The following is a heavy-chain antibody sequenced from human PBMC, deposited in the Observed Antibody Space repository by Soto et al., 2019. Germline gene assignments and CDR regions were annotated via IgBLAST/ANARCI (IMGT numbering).Heavy chain of an antibody. CDR2: IIPIFGTA. CDR3: ARGGYSYGSDYGMDV. J-gene: IGHJ6*02. CDR1: GGTFSSYA. Sequence: SVKVSCKASGGTFSSYAISWVRQAPGQGLEWMGGIIPIFGTANYAQKFQGRVTITADESTSTAYMELGSLRSEDTAVYYCARGGYSYGSDYGMDVWGQGTTVTVSS. V-gene: IGHV1-69*13. D-gene: IGHD5-18*01.